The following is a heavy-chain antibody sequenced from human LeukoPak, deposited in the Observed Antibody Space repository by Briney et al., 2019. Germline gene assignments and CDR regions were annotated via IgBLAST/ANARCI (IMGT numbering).Heavy chain of an antibody. CDR2: MYSGGSS. CDR1: GGSITSTIYD. Sequence: SETLSLTCVVSGGSITSTIYDWNWIRQPAGKGLEWIGRMYSGGSSDYNPSLKSRVTMSVDTSKNQLSLNLTSVTAADTAVYYCARGLGISKDYFDYWGQGTLVTVSS. CDR3: ARGLGISKDYFDY. V-gene: IGHV4-61*02. J-gene: IGHJ4*02. D-gene: IGHD2/OR15-2a*01.